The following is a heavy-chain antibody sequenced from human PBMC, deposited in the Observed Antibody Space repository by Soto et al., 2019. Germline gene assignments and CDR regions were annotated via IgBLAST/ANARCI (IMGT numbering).Heavy chain of an antibody. J-gene: IGHJ5*02. V-gene: IGHV3-30-3*01. Sequence: QGQLVESGGGVVQPGRSLRLSCAASGFTFRSHAMHWVRQAPGKGLEWVAIISYDGSTIYYGDSVKGRFTISRDNSKNTLHLQMSSLTADDTAVYFCARHVASTVTTSDWFDPWGQGTLVTVSS. CDR1: GFTFRSHA. CDR2: ISYDGSTI. D-gene: IGHD4-4*01. CDR3: ARHVASTVTTSDWFDP.